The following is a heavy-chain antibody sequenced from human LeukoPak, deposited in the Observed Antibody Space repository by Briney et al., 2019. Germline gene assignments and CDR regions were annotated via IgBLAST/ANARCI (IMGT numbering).Heavy chain of an antibody. Sequence: ASVKVSCKASGYTFTRYGISWVRQAPGQGLEWMGWISAYNGNTNYAQKLQGRVTMTTDTSTSTAYMELRSLRSDDTAVYYCARGVPDYYDSSGYDDAFDIWGQGTMVTVSS. CDR2: ISAYNGNT. D-gene: IGHD3-22*01. V-gene: IGHV1-18*01. CDR1: GYTFTRYG. CDR3: ARGVPDYYDSSGYDDAFDI. J-gene: IGHJ3*02.